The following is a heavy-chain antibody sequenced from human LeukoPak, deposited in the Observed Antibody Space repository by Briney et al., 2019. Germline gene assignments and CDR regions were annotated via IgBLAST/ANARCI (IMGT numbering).Heavy chain of an antibody. V-gene: IGHV3-21*04. Sequence: GGSLRLSCAASGFTFSSYSMNWVRQAPGKGLEWVSSISSSSSYIYYADSVKGRFTIPRHNAKNSLYLQMNSLRAEDTAVYYCAKGRITMVRGVIGTSDVWGKGTTVTISS. CDR3: AKGRITMVRGVIGTSDV. CDR2: ISSSSSYI. CDR1: GFTFSSYS. J-gene: IGHJ6*04. D-gene: IGHD3-10*01.